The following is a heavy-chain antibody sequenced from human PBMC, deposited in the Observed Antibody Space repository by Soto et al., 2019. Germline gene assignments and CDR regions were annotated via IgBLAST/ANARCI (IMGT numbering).Heavy chain of an antibody. V-gene: IGHV4-39*01. Sequence: SETLSLTCTVSGGSISSSSYYWGWIRQPPGKGLEWIGSIYYSGGTYYNPSLKSRVTISVDTSKNQFSLKLSSVTAADTAVYYCARHAAAGSYYYYGMDVWGQGTTVTVSS. CDR3: ARHAAAGSYYYYGMDV. CDR1: GGSISSSSYY. D-gene: IGHD6-13*01. CDR2: IYYSGGT. J-gene: IGHJ6*02.